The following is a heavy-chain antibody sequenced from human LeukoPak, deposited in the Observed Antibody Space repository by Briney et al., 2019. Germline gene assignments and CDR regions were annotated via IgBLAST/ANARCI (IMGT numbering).Heavy chain of an antibody. V-gene: IGHV4-34*01. J-gene: IGHJ3*02. D-gene: IGHD4-23*01. Sequence: SETLSLTCAVYGGSFSDYYWSWIRQPPGKGLEWIGEINHSGSTNYNPSLKSRVTVSVATSKNHFSLELSSVTAADTATYYCARRDYDGRLPYAFDIWGQGTVVTVSS. CDR3: ARRDYDGRLPYAFDI. CDR1: GGSFSDYY. CDR2: INHSGST.